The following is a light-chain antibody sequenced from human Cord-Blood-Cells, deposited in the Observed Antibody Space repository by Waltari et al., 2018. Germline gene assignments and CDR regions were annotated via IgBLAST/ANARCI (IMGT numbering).Light chain of an antibody. CDR3: QVWDSSSDHWV. J-gene: IGLJ3*02. V-gene: IGLV3-21*03. CDR2: DDS. Sequence: SYVLTQPPSVSVAPGKTARITCGGNNIGSKSVQWYQQKPGQATVLVVYDDSDRPSGIHERFSGSTTGNTATLTISRVEAWDEADYYCQVWDSSSDHWVFCGGTKLTVL. CDR1: NIGSKS.